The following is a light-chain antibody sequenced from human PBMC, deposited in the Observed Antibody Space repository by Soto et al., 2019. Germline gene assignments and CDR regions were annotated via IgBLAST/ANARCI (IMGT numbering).Light chain of an antibody. Sequence: AIQLTQSPSSLSASVGDRVTITCRASQGISSALAWYRQKPGKAPKLLIYDASSLESGVPSRFSGSGSGTDFTLTISSLQPEDFATYYCQQFETFGGGTKVEIK. CDR1: QGISSA. CDR3: QQFET. J-gene: IGKJ4*01. CDR2: DAS. V-gene: IGKV1-13*02.